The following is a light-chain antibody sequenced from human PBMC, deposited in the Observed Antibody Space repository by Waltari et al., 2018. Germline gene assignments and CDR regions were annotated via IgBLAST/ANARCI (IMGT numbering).Light chain of an antibody. J-gene: IGLJ3*02. Sequence: QSALTQPASVSGSPGQSITISCTGTSSDVGFYNYVSWYQQHPGKAPKLMLYDVSERPSGVSNRFSGSKSCNTASLTISGLQAEDEADYYCNSYAGSSSWVFGGGTKLTVL. CDR1: SSDVGFYNY. V-gene: IGLV2-14*01. CDR2: DVS. CDR3: NSYAGSSSWV.